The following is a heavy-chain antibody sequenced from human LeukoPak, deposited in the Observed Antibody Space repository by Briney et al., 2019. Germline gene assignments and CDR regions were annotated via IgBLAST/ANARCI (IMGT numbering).Heavy chain of an antibody. J-gene: IGHJ6*03. Sequence: PETLSLTCTVSGGSISSSSYYWGWIRQPPGKGLEWIGSIYYSGSTYYNPSLKSRVTISVDTSKNQFSLKLSSVTAADTAVYYCARVGAAVAGHYYYYYMDVWGKGTTVTVSS. CDR2: IYYSGST. CDR3: ARVGAAVAGHYYYYYMDV. V-gene: IGHV4-39*07. CDR1: GGSISSSSYY. D-gene: IGHD6-19*01.